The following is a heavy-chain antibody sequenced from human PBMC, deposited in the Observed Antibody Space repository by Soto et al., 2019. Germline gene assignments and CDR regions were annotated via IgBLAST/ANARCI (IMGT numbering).Heavy chain of an antibody. J-gene: IGHJ4*02. CDR2: IYYSGST. V-gene: IGHV4-31*03. Sequence: QVQLQESGPGLVKPSQTLSLTCTVSGGSIGSGGYYWSWIRQHPGKGLEWIGYIYYSGSTYYNPSLKSRVTISVDTSKNQFSLKLSSVTAADTAVYYCARDRARQTAKGYFDYWGQGTLVTVSS. CDR1: GGSIGSGGYY. CDR3: ARDRARQTAKGYFDY.